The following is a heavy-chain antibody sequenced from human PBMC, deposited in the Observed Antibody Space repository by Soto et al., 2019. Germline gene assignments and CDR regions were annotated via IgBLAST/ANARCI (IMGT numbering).Heavy chain of an antibody. CDR3: ARSEATAMDY. CDR1: GDSMSSSNW. J-gene: IGHJ4*02. CDR2: AHHSGRT. V-gene: IGHV4-4*02. Sequence: SSETLSLTCTVSGDSMSSSNWWNWVRQPPGKGLEWIGEAHHSGRTNYNPSLKSRVTISVDRSQNHFSLQLTSVTAADTAVYYCARSEATAMDYWGQGTLVTVYS.